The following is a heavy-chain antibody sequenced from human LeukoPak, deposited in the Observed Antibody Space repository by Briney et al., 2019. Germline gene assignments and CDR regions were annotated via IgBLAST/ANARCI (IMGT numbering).Heavy chain of an antibody. Sequence: ASVKVSCKASGGTFSSYAISWVRQAPGQGLEWMGGIIPIFGTANYAQKFQGRVTITTGESTSTAYMELSSLRSEDTAVYYCARGPYDSSGYYYSFDHWGQGTLVTVSS. D-gene: IGHD3-22*01. V-gene: IGHV1-69*05. CDR2: IIPIFGTA. CDR3: ARGPYDSSGYYYSFDH. CDR1: GGTFSSYA. J-gene: IGHJ4*02.